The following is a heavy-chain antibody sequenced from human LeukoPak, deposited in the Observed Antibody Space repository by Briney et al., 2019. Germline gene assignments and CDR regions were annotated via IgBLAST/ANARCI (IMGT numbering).Heavy chain of an antibody. CDR2: INANSGAT. D-gene: IGHD6-19*01. Sequence: GASVKVSCKASGYTFTSYGISWVRQAPGQGLEWMGWINANSGATSYAQKFQGRATMTRDTSISTAYMEINRLISDDTAVYYCVRDQATSGWYGDYWGQGTLVTISS. J-gene: IGHJ4*02. V-gene: IGHV1-2*02. CDR1: GYTFTSYG. CDR3: VRDQATSGWYGDY.